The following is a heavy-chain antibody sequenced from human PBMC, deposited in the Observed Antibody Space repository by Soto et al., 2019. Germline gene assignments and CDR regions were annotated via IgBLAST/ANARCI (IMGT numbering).Heavy chain of an antibody. CDR3: ARAYSSSFWVFDY. CDR1: GGSISSGGYS. Sequence: QLQLQESGSGLVKPSQTLSLTCAVSGGSISSGGYSWSWIRQPPGKGLEWIGYIYHSGSTYYNPSLKSRVTISVDRSKNQFSLKLSSVTAADTAVYYCARAYSSSFWVFDYWGQGTLVTVSS. D-gene: IGHD6-13*01. CDR2: IYHSGST. J-gene: IGHJ4*02. V-gene: IGHV4-30-2*01.